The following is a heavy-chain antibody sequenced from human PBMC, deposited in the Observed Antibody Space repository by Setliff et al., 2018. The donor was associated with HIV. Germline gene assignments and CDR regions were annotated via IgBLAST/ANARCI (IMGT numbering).Heavy chain of an antibody. CDR3: ARHTRQLEFLEWLSPHYYHYYYMDV. D-gene: IGHD3-3*01. CDR1: GYIFTNYW. V-gene: IGHV5-51*01. J-gene: IGHJ6*03. Sequence: PGESLKISCKASGYIFTNYWIGWVRQMPGKGLEWIGVVYPGDSVTRYGPSFQGQVSISADKSISTAYLQWSSLKASDTAMYYCARHTRQLEFLEWLSPHYYHYYYMDVWGQGTTVTVSS. CDR2: VYPGDSVT.